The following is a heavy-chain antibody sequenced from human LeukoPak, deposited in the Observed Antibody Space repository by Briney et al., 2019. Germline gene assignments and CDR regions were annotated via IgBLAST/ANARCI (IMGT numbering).Heavy chain of an antibody. CDR3: ARAMPFDSSGYYYPFDY. V-gene: IGHV3-21*01. CDR2: ISSSSSYI. Sequence: GGSLRLSCAASGFTFSSYSMNWVRQAPGKGLEWVSSISSSSSYIYYADSVKGRFTISRDNAKNSLYLQMNSLRAEDTAVYYCARAMPFDSSGYYYPFDYWGQGTLVTVSS. J-gene: IGHJ4*02. CDR1: GFTFSSYS. D-gene: IGHD3-22*01.